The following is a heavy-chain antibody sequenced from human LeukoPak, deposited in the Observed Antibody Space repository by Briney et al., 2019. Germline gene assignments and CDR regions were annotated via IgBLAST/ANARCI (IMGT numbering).Heavy chain of an antibody. J-gene: IGHJ4*02. V-gene: IGHV3-23*01. CDR2: ISSSGNT. Sequence: PGGSLRLSCAASGFTFSRSAMTWVRRTPGKGLDWVSSISSSGNTYYADSVKGRFTISRDNSKNTLYLQMHSLRAEDTAIYYCAKGRVGGWNGGDCWGQGTLVTVSS. D-gene: IGHD1-1*01. CDR1: GFTFSRSA. CDR3: AKGRVGGWNGGDC.